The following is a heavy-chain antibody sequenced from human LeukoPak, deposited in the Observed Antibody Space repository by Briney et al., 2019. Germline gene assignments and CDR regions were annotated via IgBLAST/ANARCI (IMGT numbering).Heavy chain of an antibody. V-gene: IGHV3-23*01. D-gene: IGHD3-16*01. CDR1: GFTFSSYA. CDR2: ISGSGGST. CDR3: ARCLAIPSPFDY. J-gene: IGHJ4*02. Sequence: GGSLRLSCAASGFTFSSYAMSWVRQAPGKGLEWVSAISGSGGSTYYAHSVKGRFTISRDNSKNTQYLQMNSLRAEDTAVYYCARCLAIPSPFDYWGQGTLVTVSS.